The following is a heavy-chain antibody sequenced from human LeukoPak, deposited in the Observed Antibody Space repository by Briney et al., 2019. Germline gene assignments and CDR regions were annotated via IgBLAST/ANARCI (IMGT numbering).Heavy chain of an antibody. CDR1: GFTFSNAW. D-gene: IGHD5-24*01. J-gene: IGHJ4*02. CDR3: VRDPSGSGFAFDS. CDR2: IKSKTDGGTT. Sequence: GGSLRLSCAASGFTFSNAWMSWVRQAPGKGLEWVGRIKSKTDGGTTDYAAPVKGRFTISRDNSEDTLYLQMNSLRAEDTAVYYCVRDPSGSGFAFDSWGQGALVTVSS. V-gene: IGHV3-15*01.